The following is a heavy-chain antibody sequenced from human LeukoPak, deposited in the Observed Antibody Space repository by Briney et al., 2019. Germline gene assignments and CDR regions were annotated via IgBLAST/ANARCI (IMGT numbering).Heavy chain of an antibody. CDR1: GGTLRDYA. J-gene: IGHJ4*02. Sequence: SVKVSCKASGGTLRDYAISWVRQAPGQGLEWMGGLIPLFGRAEYAQKFQGRVTITADEPTNTAYMELNFLRSEDTAVYYRASPKENSDYYFDSWGQGTLVAVSA. CDR2: LIPLFGRA. CDR3: ASPKENSDYYFDS. D-gene: IGHD4-11*01. V-gene: IGHV1-69*13.